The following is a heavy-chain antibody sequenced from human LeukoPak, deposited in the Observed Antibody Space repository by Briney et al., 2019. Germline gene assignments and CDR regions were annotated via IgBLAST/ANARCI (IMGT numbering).Heavy chain of an antibody. D-gene: IGHD3-10*01. CDR2: ISGSGGST. CDR3: AKDWDYYGSGSYSDY. CDR1: GFTFSSYA. V-gene: IGHV3-23*01. J-gene: IGHJ4*02. Sequence: GGSLRLSCAASGFTFSSYAMRWVRQAPGKGLEWVSSISGSGGSTYYADSVKGRFTISRDNSKNTLYLQMNSLRAEDTAVYYCAKDWDYYGSGSYSDYWGQGTLATVSS.